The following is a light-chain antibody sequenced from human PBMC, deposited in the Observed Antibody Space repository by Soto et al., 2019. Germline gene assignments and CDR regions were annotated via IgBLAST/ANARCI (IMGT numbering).Light chain of an antibody. Sequence: DIQMTQSPATLSASVGDRVTITCRASQSISSRLAWYQQKPGKAPDLLIYKASSLESGVPSRFSGSGSGTEFTLTISGLQSDDFATYYCRQYNDFPLAFGGGIRVVIK. V-gene: IGKV1-5*03. CDR1: QSISSR. CDR3: RQYNDFPLA. CDR2: KAS. J-gene: IGKJ4*01.